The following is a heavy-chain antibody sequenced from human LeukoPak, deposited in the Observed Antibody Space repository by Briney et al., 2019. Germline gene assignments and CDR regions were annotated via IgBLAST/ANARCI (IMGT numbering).Heavy chain of an antibody. J-gene: IGHJ4*02. V-gene: IGHV3-30*04. CDR3: ARFALKTPPTD. Sequence: AGGSLRLSCAASGFTFSSYAMHWVRQAPGKGLEWVAVISYDGSNKYYADSVKGRFTISRDNSKNTLYLQMNSLRAEDTAVYYCARFALKTPPTDWGQGTLVTVSS. CDR2: ISYDGSNK. CDR1: GFTFSSYA.